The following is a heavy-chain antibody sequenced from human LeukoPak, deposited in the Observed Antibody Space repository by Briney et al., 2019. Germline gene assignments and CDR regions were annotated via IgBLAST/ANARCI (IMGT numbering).Heavy chain of an antibody. J-gene: IGHJ5*02. D-gene: IGHD3-3*01. CDR2: IYYSGST. V-gene: IGHV4-31*03. CDR1: GGSISSGGYY. CDR3: ARERLGYYDFWSGYES. Sequence: SQTLSLTCTVSGGSISSGGYYWSWIRQHPGKGLEWIGYIYYSGSTYYNPSLKSRVTISVDTSKNQFSLKLSSVTAADTAVYYCARERLGYYDFWSGYESWGQGTLVTVSS.